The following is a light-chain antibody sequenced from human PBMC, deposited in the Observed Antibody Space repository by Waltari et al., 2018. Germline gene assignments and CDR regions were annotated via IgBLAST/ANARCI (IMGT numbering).Light chain of an antibody. V-gene: IGLV2-14*03. CDR3: SSYTGSNTYV. J-gene: IGLJ1*01. Sequence: QSALTQPASVSVSPGQSITISCTGPSSTVGTYNYVSWYQQHPGKAPKLMIFDVSNRPSGVSNRFSASKSGNTASLTISGLQAEDEADYYCSSYTGSNTYVFGSGTKVTVL. CDR2: DVS. CDR1: SSTVGTYNY.